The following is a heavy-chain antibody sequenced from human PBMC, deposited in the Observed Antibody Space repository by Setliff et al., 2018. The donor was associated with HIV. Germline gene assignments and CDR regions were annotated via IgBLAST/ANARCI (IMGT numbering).Heavy chain of an antibody. CDR3: ARDHGDWWWFFDS. CDR1: GFTFSKYA. CDR2: ISPSGGDT. V-gene: IGHV3-23*01. D-gene: IGHD2-15*01. J-gene: IGHJ4*02. Sequence: GSLRLSCAASGFTFSKYAMNWVRQAPGKGLEWVSNISPSGGDTVYADSVAGRFTISRDNSKNTLYLQMESLRAEDTAVYYCARDHGDWWWFFDSWGQGTRVTVSS.